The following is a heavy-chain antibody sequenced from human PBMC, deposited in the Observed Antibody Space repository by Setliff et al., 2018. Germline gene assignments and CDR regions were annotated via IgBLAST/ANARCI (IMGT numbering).Heavy chain of an antibody. J-gene: IGHJ4*02. V-gene: IGHV1-2*04. D-gene: IGHD1-26*01. CDR3: ARALGATITHFDC. Sequence: ASVKVSCKASGYTFTGYYMHWVRQAPGQGLEWMGWINPNSGGTNYAQKFQGWVTMTRDTSISTAYMELCRLRSDDTAVDYCARALGATITHFDCWGKGTLVTVAS. CDR2: INPNSGGT. CDR1: GYTFTGYY.